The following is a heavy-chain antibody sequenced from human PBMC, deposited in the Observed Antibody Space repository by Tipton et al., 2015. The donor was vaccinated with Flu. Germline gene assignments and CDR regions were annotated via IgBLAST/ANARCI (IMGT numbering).Heavy chain of an antibody. J-gene: IGHJ6*02. Sequence: TLSLTCSVSGGSISSGNYYWSWIRQPAGKGLEWIGRFYTSGSTNYNPSLKSRVTISVDTSKNQFSLRLSSVTAADTAIYYCARRKGYCSSISCASHYYYYGMDVWGQGTTVTVSS. V-gene: IGHV4-61*02. CDR3: ARRKGYCSSISCASHYYYYGMDV. CDR1: GGSISSGNYY. D-gene: IGHD2-2*01. CDR2: FYTSGST.